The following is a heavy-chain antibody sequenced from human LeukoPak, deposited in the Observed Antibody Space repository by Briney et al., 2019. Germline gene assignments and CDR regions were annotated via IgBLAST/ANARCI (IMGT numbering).Heavy chain of an antibody. CDR2: IHSIGTT. CDR1: GGSISRNY. Sequence: SETLSLTCTVSGGSISRNYWSWIRQTPGKGLEWIGYIHSIGTTNYNPSLKSRLTISIDTSKNQFSLKLSSVTAADTAVYYCARHEVRVGDSSNWFDPWGQGTLVTVSS. D-gene: IGHD3-22*01. J-gene: IGHJ5*02. V-gene: IGHV4-59*01. CDR3: ARHEVRVGDSSNWFDP.